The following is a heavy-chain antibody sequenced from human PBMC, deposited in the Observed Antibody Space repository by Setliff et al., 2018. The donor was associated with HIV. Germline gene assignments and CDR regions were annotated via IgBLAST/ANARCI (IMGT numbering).Heavy chain of an antibody. J-gene: IGHJ6*02. Sequence: SVKVSCKASGDTLRIHPIRWVRQAPGRGLDWLGGIIPAFGTAHYAQKFQGRVTITTDESRSTAYMELNSLSSEDTAVFYCARVGHSSSHNYYGMDVWGQGTTVTVSS. D-gene: IGHD6-13*01. CDR3: ARVGHSSSHNYYGMDV. CDR2: IIPAFGTA. V-gene: IGHV1-69*05. CDR1: GDTLRIHP.